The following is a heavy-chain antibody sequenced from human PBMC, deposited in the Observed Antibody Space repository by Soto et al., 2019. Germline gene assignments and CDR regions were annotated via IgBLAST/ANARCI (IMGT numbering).Heavy chain of an antibody. J-gene: IGHJ1*01. CDR2: ITASGGTT. CDR3: AREARITGTGDVDL. V-gene: IGHV3-23*01. D-gene: IGHD1-20*01. Sequence: SGGSLRLSCVASGFTLSNYAMHWVLHAPGKGLDWVSAITASGGTTHYADSVKGRFTIYRENSKNTLYLQVNSLGADDTAIYYCAREARITGTGDVDLWGQGTLVTVSS. CDR1: GFTLSNYA.